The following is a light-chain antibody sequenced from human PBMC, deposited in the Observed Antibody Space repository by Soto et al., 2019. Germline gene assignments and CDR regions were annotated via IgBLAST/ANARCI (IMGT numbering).Light chain of an antibody. CDR2: GNS. Sequence: QSVLTQPPSVSGAPGQRVTISCTGTSSNIGAAYDVHWHQQFPGMAPKLLIFGNSDRPSGVPDRFSGSKSGTSASLDITGLQAEDEADYYCQSYDSRLSGYVFGTGTQLTVL. CDR1: SSNIGAAYD. V-gene: IGLV1-40*01. J-gene: IGLJ1*01. CDR3: QSYDSRLSGYV.